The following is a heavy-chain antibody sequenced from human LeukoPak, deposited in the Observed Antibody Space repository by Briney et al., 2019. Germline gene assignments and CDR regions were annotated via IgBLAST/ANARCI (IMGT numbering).Heavy chain of an antibody. D-gene: IGHD1-7*01. J-gene: IGHJ6*02. CDR2: MNPNIGYT. CDR3: ARTFTGTYYYDGMDV. V-gene: IGHV1-8*01. Sequence: ASVKVSCKASGYTFTSYDINWVRQATGQGLEWMGWMNPNIGYTGYAQKFQGGVTMTRNTSISTAYMELSTLSSDDTAIYYCARTFTGTYYYDGMDVWGQGTTVTVSS. CDR1: GYTFTSYD.